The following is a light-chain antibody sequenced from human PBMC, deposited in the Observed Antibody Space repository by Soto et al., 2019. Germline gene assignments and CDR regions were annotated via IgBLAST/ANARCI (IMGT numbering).Light chain of an antibody. Sequence: QSVLTQPASVSGSPGQSITISCTGTSSDVGSYNLVSWYQQHPGKAPKLMIYEVSKRPSGVYNRFSGSKSGNTASLTISGLQAEDEADYYCCSYAGSSTVFGGGTKLTVL. V-gene: IGLV2-23*02. J-gene: IGLJ3*02. CDR3: CSYAGSSTV. CDR1: SSDVGSYNL. CDR2: EVS.